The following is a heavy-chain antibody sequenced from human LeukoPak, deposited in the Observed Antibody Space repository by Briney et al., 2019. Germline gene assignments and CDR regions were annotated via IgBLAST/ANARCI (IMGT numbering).Heavy chain of an antibody. CDR1: GFTFSSYA. D-gene: IGHD3-22*01. CDR3: ARALYYYDSNGGY. Sequence: GGSLRLSCAASGFTFSSYAMSWVRQAPGKGLEWVSAISGSGGSTYYADSVKGRFTISRDNAKNSLYLQMNSLRAEDTAVYYCARALYYYDSNGGYWGQGTLVTVSS. V-gene: IGHV3-23*01. J-gene: IGHJ4*02. CDR2: ISGSGGST.